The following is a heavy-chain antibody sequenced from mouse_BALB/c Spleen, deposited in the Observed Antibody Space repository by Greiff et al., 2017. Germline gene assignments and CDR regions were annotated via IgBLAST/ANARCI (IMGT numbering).Heavy chain of an antibody. D-gene: IGHD2-14*01. CDR3: ARDGAYCRYDEGAWFAY. J-gene: IGHJ3*01. Sequence: QVQLQQSGAELVKPGASVKMSCKASGYTFTSYNMHWVKQTPGQGLEWIGAIYPGNGDTSYNQKFKGKATLTADKSSSTAYMQLSSLTSEDSAVYYCARDGAYCRYDEGAWFAYWGQGTLVTVSA. CDR1: GYTFTSYN. V-gene: IGHV1-12*01. CDR2: IYPGNGDT.